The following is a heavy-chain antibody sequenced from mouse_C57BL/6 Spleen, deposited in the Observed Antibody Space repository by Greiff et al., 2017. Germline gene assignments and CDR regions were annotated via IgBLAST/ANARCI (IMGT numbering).Heavy chain of an antibody. CDR1: GYTFTSYW. Sequence: VQLQQPGAELVRPGSSVKLSCKASGYTFTSYWMHWVKQRPIQGLEWIGNIDPSDSETHYNQKFKDKATLTVDKSSSTAYMQLSSLTSEDSAVYYCARYYYDYGYFDYWGQGTTLTVSS. J-gene: IGHJ2*01. V-gene: IGHV1-52*01. CDR2: IDPSDSET. CDR3: ARYYYDYGYFDY. D-gene: IGHD2-4*01.